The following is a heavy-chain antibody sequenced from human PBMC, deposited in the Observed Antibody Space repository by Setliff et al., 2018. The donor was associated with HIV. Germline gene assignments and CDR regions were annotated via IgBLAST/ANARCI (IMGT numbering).Heavy chain of an antibody. D-gene: IGHD3-9*01. CDR1: GFNFSMYS. Sequence: GGSLRLSCAASGFNFSMYSMNWVRQAPGKGLEWVSSISSSSSYIYYADSVKGRFTISRDNAKNSLYLQMNSMKVDDTAVYYCAKKKGFYDVLTGMDYWGQGTLVTVSS. CDR2: ISSSSSYI. V-gene: IGHV3-21*04. CDR3: AKKKGFYDVLTGMDY. J-gene: IGHJ4*02.